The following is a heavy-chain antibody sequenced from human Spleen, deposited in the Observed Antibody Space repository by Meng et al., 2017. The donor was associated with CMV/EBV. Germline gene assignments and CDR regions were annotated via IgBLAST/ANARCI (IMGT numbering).Heavy chain of an antibody. J-gene: IGHJ4*02. CDR3: AKSAAGRSGFEDC. CDR2: IRYDGSND. D-gene: IGHD6-19*01. CDR1: RFHFTSYG. Sequence: GESLKISCRASRFHFTSYGMHWVRQAPGKGLEWVAFIRYDGSNDQYADSVKGRFTISRDNSKNTVYLQMNSLRAKDTAVYCCAKSAAGRSGFEDCWGQGTAVTVSS. V-gene: IGHV3-30*02.